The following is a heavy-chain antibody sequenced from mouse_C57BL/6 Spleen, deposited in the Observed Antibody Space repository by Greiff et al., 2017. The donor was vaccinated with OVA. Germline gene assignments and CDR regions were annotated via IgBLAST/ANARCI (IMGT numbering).Heavy chain of an antibody. V-gene: IGHV1-74*01. CDR2: IHPSDSDT. CDR3: EMADRSCHPLAY. J-gene: IGHJ3*01. CDR1: GYTFTSYW. D-gene: IGHD3-2*02. Sequence: QVQLQQPGAELVKPGASVKVSCKASGYTFTSYWMHWVKQRPGQGLEWIGRIHPSDSDTNYNQKFKGKATLTVDKSSSTAYMQRSSLTSEDSAVDVCEMADRSCHPLAYWGQGTLVTVSA.